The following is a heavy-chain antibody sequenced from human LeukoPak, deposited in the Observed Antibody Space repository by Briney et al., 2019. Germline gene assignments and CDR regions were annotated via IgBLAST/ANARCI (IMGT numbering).Heavy chain of an antibody. J-gene: IGHJ4*02. CDR2: IYYSGST. D-gene: IGHD2-2*01. V-gene: IGHV4-31*03. CDR3: ARIGYCSSTSCYGLDY. Sequence: SQTLSLTCTVSGGSISSGGYYWSWIRQHPGKGLEWIGYIYYSGSTYYNPSLKSRVTISVDTSKNQFSLKLSSVTAADTAVYYCARIGYCSSTSCYGLDYWGQGTLVTVSS. CDR1: GGSISSGGYY.